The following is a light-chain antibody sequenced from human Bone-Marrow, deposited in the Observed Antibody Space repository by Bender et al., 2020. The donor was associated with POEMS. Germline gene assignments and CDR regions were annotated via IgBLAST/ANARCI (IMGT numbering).Light chain of an antibody. CDR3: QVWDVTSDHYV. J-gene: IGLJ1*01. CDR1: NIGSKS. CDR2: DDS. Sequence: SYVLTQPPSVSVAPGKTASITCGGNNIGSKSVHWYQQKPGQAPVLVLYDDSDRPSGVPERFSGSNSGNTATLTISRVEAGDEADYYCQVWDVTSDHYVFGSGTTVTVL. V-gene: IGLV3-21*03.